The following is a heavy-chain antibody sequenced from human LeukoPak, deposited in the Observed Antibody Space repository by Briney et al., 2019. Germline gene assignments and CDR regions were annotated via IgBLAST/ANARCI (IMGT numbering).Heavy chain of an antibody. D-gene: IGHD3-10*01. CDR1: GGSISSYY. J-gene: IGHJ4*02. CDR3: ARALLWFGELSYYFDY. Sequence: SETLSLTCTVSGGSISSYYWSWIRQPPGKGLEWIGYIYYSGSANYNPSLTSRVTISVDTSKNQFSLKLSSVTAADTAVYYCARALLWFGELSYYFDYWGQGTLVTVSS. V-gene: IGHV4-59*01. CDR2: IYYSGSA.